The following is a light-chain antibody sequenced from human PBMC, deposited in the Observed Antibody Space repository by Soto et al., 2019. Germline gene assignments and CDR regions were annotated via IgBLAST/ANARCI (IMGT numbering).Light chain of an antibody. CDR2: DAS. V-gene: IGKV3-15*01. Sequence: EIVMTQSPATLSVSPGERATLSCRASQSVNSNLAWYRQKPGQAPRLLISDASTRSTGVPARFSGSGSGTEFTLTISSLQSEDSVIYYCQQYNFWPPLTFGGGTKVESK. CDR3: QQYNFWPPLT. J-gene: IGKJ4*01. CDR1: QSVNSN.